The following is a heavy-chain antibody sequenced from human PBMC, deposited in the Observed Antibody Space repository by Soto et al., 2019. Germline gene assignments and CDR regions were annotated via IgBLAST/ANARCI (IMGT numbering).Heavy chain of an antibody. CDR2: ISESGGDT. CDR3: AKRGESSSWLYYFDY. Sequence: LRLSCAASGFTFSSYTMAWIRQAPGKGLEWVSAISESGGDTYYADSVKGRFTVSRDNSKNTLYLQMNSLRAEDTAVYYCAKRGESSSWLYYFDYWGQGTLVTVSS. J-gene: IGHJ4*02. V-gene: IGHV3-23*01. CDR1: GFTFSSYT. D-gene: IGHD6-13*01.